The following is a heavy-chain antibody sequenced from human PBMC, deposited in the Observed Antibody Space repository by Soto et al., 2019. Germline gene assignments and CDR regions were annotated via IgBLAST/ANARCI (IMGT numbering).Heavy chain of an antibody. V-gene: IGHV3-74*01. CDR2: ISDDGSTA. J-gene: IGHJ4*02. CDR1: GFTFSAYW. D-gene: IGHD1-1*01. Sequence: GGSLRLSCAVSGFTFSAYWMHWVRQVPGKGLAWVSRISDDGSTATYADSVKGRLIISRDNAKNTLYLEMNTLRADDSGLYYCARGPRVSSTGTGAHWGRGTLVTVSS. CDR3: ARGPRVSSTGTGAH.